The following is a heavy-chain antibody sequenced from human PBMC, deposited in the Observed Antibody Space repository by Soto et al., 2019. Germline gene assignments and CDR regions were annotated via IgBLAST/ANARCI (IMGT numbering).Heavy chain of an antibody. D-gene: IGHD3-3*01. CDR1: GFSFTSSA. Sequence: SVKVSCKASGFSFTSSAVQWVRQARGQRLEWIGWIVVGSGNTNYAQKFQERVTITRDMSTSTAYMELSSLRPEDTAVYYCAASARDYYYYGMDVWGQGTTVTVSS. J-gene: IGHJ6*02. CDR2: IVVGSGNT. V-gene: IGHV1-58*01. CDR3: AASARDYYYYGMDV.